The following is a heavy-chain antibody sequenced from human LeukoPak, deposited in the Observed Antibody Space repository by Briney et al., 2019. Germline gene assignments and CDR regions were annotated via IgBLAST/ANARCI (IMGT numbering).Heavy chain of an antibody. CDR1: GGSISSYY. CDR3: AGLVVTPGGDAFDI. V-gene: IGHV4-59*01. Sequence: SETLSFTCTVSGGSISSYYWSWIRQPPGKGLEWIGYIYYSGSTNYNPSLKSRVTISVDTSKNQFSLKLSSVTAADTAVYYCAGLVVTPGGDAFDIWGQGTMVTVSS. J-gene: IGHJ3*02. D-gene: IGHD4-23*01. CDR2: IYYSGST.